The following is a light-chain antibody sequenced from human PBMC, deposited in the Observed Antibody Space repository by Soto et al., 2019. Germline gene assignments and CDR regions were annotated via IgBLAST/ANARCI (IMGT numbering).Light chain of an antibody. J-gene: IGLJ2*01. V-gene: IGLV1-51*01. CDR1: SSNIGNNY. Sequence: QSALTQPPSVSAAPGQKVTISCSGSSSNIGNNYVSWYQQLPGTAPKLLIYDNNKRPSGIPDRFSGSKSRTSATLGITGLQTGDEADYYCGTWDSSLSAHVVFGGGTQLTVL. CDR3: GTWDSSLSAHVV. CDR2: DNN.